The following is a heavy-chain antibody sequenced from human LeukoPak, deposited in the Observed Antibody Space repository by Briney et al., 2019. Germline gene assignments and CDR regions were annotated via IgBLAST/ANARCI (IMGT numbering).Heavy chain of an antibody. D-gene: IGHD6-19*01. CDR2: ITSDGDNT. CDR1: RFTFSAFA. Sequence: SGGSLRLSCVASRFTFSAFAMTWVRQAPGKGLEWVSTITSDGDNTYSADSVKGRITFSRDNSKNTLSLQLRSLRAEDTAVYYCAKDLSYTSGSSDYWGQGTLVTVSS. CDR3: AKDLSYTSGSSDY. V-gene: IGHV3-23*01. J-gene: IGHJ4*02.